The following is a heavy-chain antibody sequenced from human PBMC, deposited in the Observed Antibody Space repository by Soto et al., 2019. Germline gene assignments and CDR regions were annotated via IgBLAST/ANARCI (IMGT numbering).Heavy chain of an antibody. CDR3: ARTYVTDVVVVPASKDYMDV. J-gene: IGHJ6*03. CDR2: ISYSGST. Sequence: QLQLQESGPGLVKPSETLSLTCTVSGGSISSSSSSWGWIRQPPGKGLEWLGIISYSGSTYYSPSLKSRVTISEDASKNLSSLKLSSVTAADTAVYYCARTYVTDVVVVPASKDYMDVWGKGTTVTVSS. CDR1: GGSISSSSSS. V-gene: IGHV4-39*01. D-gene: IGHD2-2*01.